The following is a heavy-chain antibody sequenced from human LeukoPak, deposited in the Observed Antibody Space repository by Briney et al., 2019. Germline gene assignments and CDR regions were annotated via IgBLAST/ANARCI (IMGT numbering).Heavy chain of an antibody. V-gene: IGHV3-43*01. D-gene: IGHD5-24*01. Sequence: GGFLRLSCAASGFTFDDYTMHWVRQAPGKGLEWVSLISWDGGSTYYADSVKGRFTISRDNSKNSLYLQMNSLRTEDTALYYCAKGDRDGYNWSPLDYWGQGTLVTVSS. CDR1: GFTFDDYT. CDR2: ISWDGGST. J-gene: IGHJ4*02. CDR3: AKGDRDGYNWSPLDY.